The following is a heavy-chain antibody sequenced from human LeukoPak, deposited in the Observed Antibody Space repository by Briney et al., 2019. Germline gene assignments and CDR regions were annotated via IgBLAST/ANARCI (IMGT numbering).Heavy chain of an antibody. D-gene: IGHD5-12*01. V-gene: IGHV3-64*01. CDR2: IDGSGGST. CDR3: SRGHRYRGHDHDS. Sequence: PGGSEGLLRVASGFPYSKYSMHWVSQAPGKGLEDVSAIDGSGGSTYYANSVKGRFTVSRDNSKNTLYLQMGSLSTEDAAVYYSSRGHRYRGHDHDSWGQGTLVTVSS. CDR1: GFPYSKYS. J-gene: IGHJ4*02.